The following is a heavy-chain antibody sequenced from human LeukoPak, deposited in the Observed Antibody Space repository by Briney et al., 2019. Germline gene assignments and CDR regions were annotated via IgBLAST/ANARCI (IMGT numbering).Heavy chain of an antibody. CDR1: GGTFSSYA. CDR3: ARDYPLQPSHFAFDI. V-gene: IGHV1-69*13. D-gene: IGHD3-9*01. CDR2: IIPIFGTA. Sequence: SVKVSCKASGGTFSSYAISWVRQAPGQGLEWMGGIIPIFGTANYAQKFQGRVTITADESTSTAHMELSSLRSEDTAVYYCARDYPLQPSHFAFDIWGQGTLVTVSS. J-gene: IGHJ4*02.